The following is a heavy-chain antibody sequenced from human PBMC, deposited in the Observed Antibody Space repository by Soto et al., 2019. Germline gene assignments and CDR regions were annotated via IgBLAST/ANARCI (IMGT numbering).Heavy chain of an antibody. CDR1: GFSFTTYG. D-gene: IGHD3-10*01. V-gene: IGHV3-30*02. CDR3: ARDLESYGSVVYYYYGMDV. CDR2: IGYDGNNK. J-gene: IGHJ6*02. Sequence: GGSLRLSCEATGFSFTTYGMHWVRQAPGKGLEWVAVIGYDGNNKYYADSVEGRFTISRDNSKNTLYLQMNSLRAEDTAVYYCARDLESYGSVVYYYYGMDVSGQGTTVTVSS.